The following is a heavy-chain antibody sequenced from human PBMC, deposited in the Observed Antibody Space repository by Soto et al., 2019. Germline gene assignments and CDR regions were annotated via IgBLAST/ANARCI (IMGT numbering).Heavy chain of an antibody. D-gene: IGHD1-26*01. Sequence: PGGSPRLSCAASGFTFSSYSMNWVRQAPGKGLEWVSAISGSGGSTYYADSVKGRFTISRDNSKNTLYLQMNSLRAEDTAVYYCAKGELLSHFDYWGQGTLVTVSS. J-gene: IGHJ4*02. V-gene: IGHV3-23*01. CDR1: GFTFSSYS. CDR2: ISGSGGST. CDR3: AKGELLSHFDY.